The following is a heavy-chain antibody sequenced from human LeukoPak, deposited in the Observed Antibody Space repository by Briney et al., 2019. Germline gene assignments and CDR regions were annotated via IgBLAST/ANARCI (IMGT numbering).Heavy chain of an antibody. Sequence: GGSLRLSCAASGFTFSNYWMSWVRQAPGKGLEWVANIKQDGSEKYYVDSVKGRFTISRDNAKNSLYLQMNGLRAEDTAVYYCARELIGVITDFDYWGQGTLVTVSS. CDR2: IKQDGSEK. J-gene: IGHJ4*02. CDR3: ARELIGVITDFDY. D-gene: IGHD3-10*01. CDR1: GFTFSNYW. V-gene: IGHV3-7*03.